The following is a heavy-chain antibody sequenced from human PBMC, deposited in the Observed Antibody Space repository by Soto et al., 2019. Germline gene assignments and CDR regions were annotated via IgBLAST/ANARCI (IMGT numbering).Heavy chain of an antibody. CDR2: IHHDGGT. CDR1: GGSFSRYH. V-gene: IGHV4-34*01. D-gene: IGHD3-3*01. J-gene: IGHJ4*02. CDR3: ARVYAEEWPTSDF. Sequence: QVQLQQWGAGLLKPSETLSLTCTVYGGSFSRYHWNWIRQAPGKGLEWIGEIHHDGGTNYSPSLEGRVTISVDTSKNELSLKLSSVTAADTGVYYCARVYAEEWPTSDFWGQGTLVTVSS.